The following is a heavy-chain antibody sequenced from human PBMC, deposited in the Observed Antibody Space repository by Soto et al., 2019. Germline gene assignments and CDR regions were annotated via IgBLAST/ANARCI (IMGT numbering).Heavy chain of an antibody. J-gene: IGHJ6*03. CDR3: ARDREDMDV. V-gene: IGHV3-21*01. Sequence: GRPLRLSCAASGFTFSNYAMHLIRQAQGKGLEWVAAISSGSSYIYYADSVKGRFTISRDNAKNSLYLQMNSLRAEDTAVYYCARDREDMDVWGKGTTVTVSS. CDR2: ISSGSSYI. CDR1: GFTFSNYA.